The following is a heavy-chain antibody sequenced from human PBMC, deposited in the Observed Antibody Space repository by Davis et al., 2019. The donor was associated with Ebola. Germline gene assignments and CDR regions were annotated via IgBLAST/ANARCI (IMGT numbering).Heavy chain of an antibody. CDR1: GFTFSRFG. CDR3: AKSEYGDSAGYFHY. Sequence: GGSLRLSCAASGFTFSRFGMSWVRRAPGKGLEWVSAISGDDSHSYYADSVKGRFTISRDNSKNTLFMQLNSLTAEDTAVYYCAKSEYGDSAGYFHYWGQGTLVTVSS. CDR2: ISGDDSHS. D-gene: IGHD4-17*01. J-gene: IGHJ4*02. V-gene: IGHV3-23*01.